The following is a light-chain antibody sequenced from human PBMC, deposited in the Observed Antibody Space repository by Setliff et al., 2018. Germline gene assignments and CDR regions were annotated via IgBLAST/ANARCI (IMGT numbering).Light chain of an antibody. CDR3: QSYDSSLSGYV. J-gene: IGLJ1*01. V-gene: IGLV1-40*01. CDR2: GNS. Sequence: SALTQPPSVSGAPGQRVTISCTGSSSNIGAGYAVHWYQQLPGTAPKLLIYGNSNRPSGVPDRFSGSKSGTSASLAITGLQAEDEADYYCQSYDSSLSGYVFGTGTKVTVL. CDR1: SSNIGAGYA.